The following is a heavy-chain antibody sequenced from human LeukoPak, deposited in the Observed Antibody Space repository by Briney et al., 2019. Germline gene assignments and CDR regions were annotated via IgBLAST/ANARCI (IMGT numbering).Heavy chain of an antibody. Sequence: SETLSLTCAVYGGSFSGYYWNWIRQPPGKGLEWIGEINHSGSTNYNPSLKSRVTISVDTSKNQFSLKLSSVTAADTAVYYCARGRVVVVVAATKSRYYYGMDVWGQGTTVTVSS. CDR3: ARGRVVVVVAATKSRYYYGMDV. D-gene: IGHD2-15*01. J-gene: IGHJ6*02. CDR2: INHSGST. V-gene: IGHV4-34*01. CDR1: GGSFSGYY.